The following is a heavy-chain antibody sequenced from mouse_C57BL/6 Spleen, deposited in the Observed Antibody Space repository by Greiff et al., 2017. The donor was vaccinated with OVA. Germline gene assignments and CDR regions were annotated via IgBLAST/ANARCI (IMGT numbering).Heavy chain of an antibody. J-gene: IGHJ4*01. CDR2: IYPGDGDT. Sequence: QVHVKQSGAELVKPGASVKISCKASGYAFSSYWMNWVKQRPGKGLEWIGQIYPGDGDTNYNGKFKGKATLTADKSSSTAYMQLSSLTSEDSAVYFCARSYYGYDNYAMDYWGQGTSVTVSS. CDR3: ARSYYGYDNYAMDY. CDR1: GYAFSSYW. V-gene: IGHV1-80*01. D-gene: IGHD2-2*01.